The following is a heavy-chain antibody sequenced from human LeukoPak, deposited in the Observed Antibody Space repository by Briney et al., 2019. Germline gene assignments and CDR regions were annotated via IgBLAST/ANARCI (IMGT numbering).Heavy chain of an antibody. CDR2: INPNSGGT. J-gene: IGHJ3*02. D-gene: IGHD3-3*01. V-gene: IGHV1-2*02. Sequence: ASVKISCKVSGYTFTDYYMHWVQQAPGQGLEWMGWINPNSGGTNYAQKFQGRVTMTRDTSISTAYMELSRLRSDDTAVYYCARVFGVVIDAFDIWGQGTMVTVSS. CDR3: ARVFGVVIDAFDI. CDR1: GYTFTDYY.